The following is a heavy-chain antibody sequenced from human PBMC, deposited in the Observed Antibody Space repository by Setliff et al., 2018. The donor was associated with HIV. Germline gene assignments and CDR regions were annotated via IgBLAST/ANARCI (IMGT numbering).Heavy chain of an antibody. J-gene: IGHJ4*02. CDR3: ARGKTWLRFLDY. V-gene: IGHV1-46*01. CDR2: INPSGGST. CDR1: GYTFTSYY. D-gene: IGHD5-12*01. Sequence: GASVKVSCKASGYTFTSYYMHWVRQAPGQGLEWMGIINPSGGSTSYAQNVQGRVTVTMDTSTSTAYMELRSLKSDDTAVYYCARGKTWLRFLDYWGQGTLVTVSS.